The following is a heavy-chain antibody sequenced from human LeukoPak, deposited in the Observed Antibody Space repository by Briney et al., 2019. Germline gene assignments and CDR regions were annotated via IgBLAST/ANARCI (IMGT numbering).Heavy chain of an antibody. J-gene: IGHJ6*03. CDR3: ARVDYYYYMDV. CDR2: IKQDGSEK. V-gene: IGHV3-7*01. CDR1: GFTFSNYA. Sequence: AGGSLRLSCAASGFTFSNYAMSWVRQAPGKGLEWVANIKQDGSEKYYVDSVKGRFTISRDNAKNSLYLQMNSLRAEDTAVYYCARVDYYYYMDVWGKGTTVTISS.